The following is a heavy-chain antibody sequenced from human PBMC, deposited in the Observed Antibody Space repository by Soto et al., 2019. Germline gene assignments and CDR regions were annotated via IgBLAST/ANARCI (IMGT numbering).Heavy chain of an antibody. Sequence: EVQLLESGGGLVQAGGSLRLSCAASGFTFSRDGMSWVRQAPGKGLEWVALITDNGGSKYYADSVKGRFTISRDNTKNPLFLQMISLRAEATAVYYCSKERATTTAFDYWGQGALVTVSS. V-gene: IGHV3-23*01. CDR3: SKERATTTAFDY. J-gene: IGHJ4*02. CDR2: ITDNGGSK. D-gene: IGHD4-17*01. CDR1: GFTFSRDG.